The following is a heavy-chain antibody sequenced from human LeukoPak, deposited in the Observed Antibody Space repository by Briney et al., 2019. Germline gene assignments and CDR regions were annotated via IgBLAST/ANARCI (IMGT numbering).Heavy chain of an antibody. CDR1: GGTFSSYA. D-gene: IGHD5-24*01. Sequence: SCKASGGTFSSYAISWVRQAPGQGLEWMGVISYDGSNKYYADSVKGRFTISRDNSKNTLYPQMNSLRAEDTAVYYCAKDLGMATILYYYYGMDVWGQGTTVTVSS. J-gene: IGHJ6*02. CDR3: AKDLGMATILYYYYGMDV. V-gene: IGHV3-30*16. CDR2: ISYDGSNK.